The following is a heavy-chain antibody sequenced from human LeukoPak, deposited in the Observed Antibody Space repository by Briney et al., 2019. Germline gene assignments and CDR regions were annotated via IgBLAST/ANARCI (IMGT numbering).Heavy chain of an antibody. V-gene: IGHV3-7*04. J-gene: IGHJ1*01. D-gene: IGHD1-1*01. Sequence: GGSLRLSCAASGFTFSSDWMSWVRQAPGKGLEWVANIKQDGSEQYYVDSVKGRLTISRDNTKNSLYLQMNSLRAEDTAVYYCARGTVPTLFQHWGQGTLVSVSS. CDR3: ARGTVPTLFQH. CDR1: GFTFSSDW. CDR2: IKQDGSEQ.